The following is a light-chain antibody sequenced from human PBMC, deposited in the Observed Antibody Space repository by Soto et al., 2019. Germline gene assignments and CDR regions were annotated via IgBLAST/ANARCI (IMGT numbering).Light chain of an antibody. CDR2: DAS. V-gene: IGKV3-15*01. Sequence: ILMTQSPATLSVSPGERATLSCRASQSVSNNLAWDQQKPGQAPRLLIYDASTRATGIPARFSGSGSGTEFTLNISGLQSEDFAVYYCQQYNNWPPWTFGQGTKVEIK. CDR3: QQYNNWPPWT. CDR1: QSVSNN. J-gene: IGKJ1*01.